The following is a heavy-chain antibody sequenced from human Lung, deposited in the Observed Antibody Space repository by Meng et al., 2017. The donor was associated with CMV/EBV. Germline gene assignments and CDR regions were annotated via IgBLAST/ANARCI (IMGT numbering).Heavy chain of an antibody. CDR1: GFTSRRYA. D-gene: IGHD2-21*02. V-gene: IGHV3-30-3*01. CDR3: ARDWCGDCLFAFEN. CDR2: ISYEGSNK. J-gene: IGHJ3*02. Sequence: SGFTSRRYAMHWVRHAPGKGLNCVAIISYEGSNKNYADSVEGRFTISRDNSRNTLYLQMNSLRAEDTALYFCARDWCGDCLFAFENWGQGTMVTVSS.